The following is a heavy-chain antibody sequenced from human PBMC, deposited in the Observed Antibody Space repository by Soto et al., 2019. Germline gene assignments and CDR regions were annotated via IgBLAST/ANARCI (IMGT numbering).Heavy chain of an antibody. Sequence: GGSLRLSCAASGFTFSSYGMHWVRQAPGKGLEWVAVISYDGSNKYYADSVKGRFTISRDNSKNTLYLQMNRLRAEDTAVYYCAKDKVAAFDYWGQGTLVTVSS. D-gene: IGHD1-26*01. CDR3: AKDKVAAFDY. CDR2: ISYDGSNK. V-gene: IGHV3-30*18. J-gene: IGHJ4*02. CDR1: GFTFSSYG.